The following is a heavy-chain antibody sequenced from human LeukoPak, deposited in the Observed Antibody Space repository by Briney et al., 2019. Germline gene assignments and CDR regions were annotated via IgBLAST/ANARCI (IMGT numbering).Heavy chain of an antibody. CDR3: ARVFYSSGWQIPYYGMDV. V-gene: IGHV4-34*01. J-gene: IGHJ6*04. CDR2: INHSGST. D-gene: IGHD6-19*01. CDR1: GVSFSGYY. Sequence: PSETLSLTCAVYGVSFSGYYWSWTRQPPGKGLEWIGEINHSGSTNYNPSLKSRVTISVDTSKNQFSLKLSSVTAADTAVYYCARVFYSSGWQIPYYGMDVWGKGTTVTVSS.